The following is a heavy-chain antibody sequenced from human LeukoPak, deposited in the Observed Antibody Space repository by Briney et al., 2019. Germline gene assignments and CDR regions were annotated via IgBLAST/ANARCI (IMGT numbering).Heavy chain of an antibody. Sequence: GGCLTLSSAASLFSPCGFAMSCGPEAPAGGGEGVASRRGNVDTFYADSVKGRYTLSRDESRNTVYLQLNNLRVEDTAVYYCAKASWGSDADALWWGQGTVVTDSS. D-gene: IGHD3-10*01. CDR3: AKASWGSDADALW. J-gene: IGHJ4*02. V-gene: IGHV3-23*01. CDR1: LFSPCGFA. CDR2: RRGNVDT.